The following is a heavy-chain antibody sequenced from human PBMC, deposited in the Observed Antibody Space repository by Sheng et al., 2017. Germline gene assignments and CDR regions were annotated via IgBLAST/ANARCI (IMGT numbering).Heavy chain of an antibody. CDR3: ARVRYFDWLPPVGYFDY. CDR2: IYYSGST. Sequence: QLQLQESGPGLVKPSETLSLTCTVSGGSISSSSYYWGWIRQPPGKGLEWIGSIYYSGSTYYNPSLKSRVTISVDTSKNQFSLKLSSVTAADTAVYYCARVRYFDWLPPVGYFDYWGQGTLVTVSS. J-gene: IGHJ4*02. V-gene: IGHV4-39*07. D-gene: IGHD3-9*01. CDR1: GGSISSSSYY.